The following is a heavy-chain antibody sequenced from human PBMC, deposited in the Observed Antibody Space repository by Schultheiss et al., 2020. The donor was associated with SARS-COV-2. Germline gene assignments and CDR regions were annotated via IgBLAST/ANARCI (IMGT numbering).Heavy chain of an antibody. J-gene: IGHJ4*02. CDR3: ARGRGIAAAGSHY. CDR1: GFTFSSYG. V-gene: IGHV3-30*03. Sequence: GESLKISCAASGFTFSSYGMHWVRQAPGKGLEWVAVISYDGRNKYYADSVKGRFTISRDNSKNTLYLQMNSLRAEDTAVYYCARGRGIAAAGSHYWGQGTLVTVSS. D-gene: IGHD6-13*01. CDR2: ISYDGRNK.